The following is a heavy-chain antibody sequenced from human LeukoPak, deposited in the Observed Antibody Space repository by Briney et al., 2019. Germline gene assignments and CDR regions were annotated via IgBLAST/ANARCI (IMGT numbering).Heavy chain of an antibody. J-gene: IGHJ3*02. CDR3: ARDRVLRDAFDI. V-gene: IGHV3-66*01. D-gene: IGHD2-8*02. CDR1: GFTVSSNY. CDR2: IYSGGST. Sequence: GGSLRLSCAASGFTVSSNYMSWVRQAPGKGLEWVSVIYSGGSTYYADSVKGRFTISRDNSKNTLYLQMNSLRAEDTAVYYCARDRVLRDAFDIWGQGTMVTVSS.